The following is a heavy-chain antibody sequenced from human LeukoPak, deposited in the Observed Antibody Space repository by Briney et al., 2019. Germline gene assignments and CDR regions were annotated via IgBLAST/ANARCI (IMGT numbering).Heavy chain of an antibody. V-gene: IGHV1-46*01. Sequence: GASVKVSCKASGYSFSCYHIHWVRQAPGQGLEWMGIIHSSGDTTSYAQKFQGRVTMTRDTSTTTVYMELRSLRSEDTAVYYCARVIKGGYDFWSGPYYFDCWGQGTLVTVSS. D-gene: IGHD3-3*01. CDR3: ARVIKGGYDFWSGPYYFDC. CDR2: IHSSGDTT. CDR1: GYSFSCYH. J-gene: IGHJ4*02.